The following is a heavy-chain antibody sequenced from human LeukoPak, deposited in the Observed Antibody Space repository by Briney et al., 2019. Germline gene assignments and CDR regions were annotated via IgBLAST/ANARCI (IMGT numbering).Heavy chain of an antibody. CDR2: IYYSGST. V-gene: IGHV4-59*08. J-gene: IGHJ4*02. D-gene: IGHD3-10*01. CDR3: ARHPEWEREAGST. CDR1: SGSISSYY. Sequence: AETLSLTCTVSSGSISSYYWSWIRQPPGKGLEWIGYIYYSGSTKYNPSLKSRVTISVDTSKNQFSLKLSSVTAADTAVYYCARHPEWEREAGSTGGQGTLVTVSS.